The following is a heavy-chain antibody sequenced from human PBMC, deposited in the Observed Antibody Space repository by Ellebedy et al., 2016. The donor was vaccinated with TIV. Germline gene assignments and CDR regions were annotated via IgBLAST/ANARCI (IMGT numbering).Heavy chain of an antibody. J-gene: IGHJ4*02. CDR1: GFTFSSCA. Sequence: GESLKISCAASGFTFSSCAMSWVRQAPGKGLEWVSTISGDGSNTYYADSLKGRFTISRDNSKNTLFLQMNSLRAEDTAIYYCAKRYSSGGWCYFDYWGQGTLVTVSS. CDR2: ISGDGSNT. D-gene: IGHD6-13*01. CDR3: AKRYSSGGWCYFDY. V-gene: IGHV3-23*01.